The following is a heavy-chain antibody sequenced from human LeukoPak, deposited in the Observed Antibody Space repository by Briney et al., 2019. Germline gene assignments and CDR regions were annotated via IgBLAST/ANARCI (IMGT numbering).Heavy chain of an antibody. CDR3: AGTYDSGDFSFDY. CDR2: TRNKANNHTT. J-gene: IGHJ4*02. CDR1: GFNFSDHY. V-gene: IGHV3-72*01. Sequence: GGSLRLSCAASGFNFSDHYMDWIRQAPGRGLEWVGRTRNKANNHTTEYAASVKGRFTISRDDSKNSLYLQMNSVNAEDTAVYYCAGTYDSGDFSFDYWGQGTLVTVSS. D-gene: IGHD3-22*01.